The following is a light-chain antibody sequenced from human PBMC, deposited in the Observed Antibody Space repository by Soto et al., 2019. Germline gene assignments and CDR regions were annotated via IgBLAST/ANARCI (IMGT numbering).Light chain of an antibody. J-gene: IGLJ3*02. CDR1: SSNIGSNT. CDR3: AAWDDSLNGRV. V-gene: IGLV1-44*01. CDR2: SYD. Sequence: QAVVTQPPSASGTPGQRVTISCSGSSSNIGSNTVNWYQQLPGTAPKLLIYSYDQRPSGVPDRFSGSRSGTSASLAISGLQSEDEADYYCAAWDDSLNGRVFGGGTKVTVL.